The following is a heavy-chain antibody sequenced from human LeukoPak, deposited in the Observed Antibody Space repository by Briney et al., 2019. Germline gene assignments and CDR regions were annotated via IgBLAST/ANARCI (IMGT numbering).Heavy chain of an antibody. CDR2: ITRSSSTI. J-gene: IGHJ6*02. CDR1: GFTFSDYY. CDR3: ARAESGWYFNGMDV. D-gene: IGHD6-19*01. Sequence: GESLRLSCAGSGFTFSDYYMAWIRQAPGKGLEWLSYITRSSSTIYYAESVKGRFTVSRDNAKNSLYLQMNSLRAEDTAVYYCARAESGWYFNGMDVWGQGTTVTVSS. V-gene: IGHV3-11*04.